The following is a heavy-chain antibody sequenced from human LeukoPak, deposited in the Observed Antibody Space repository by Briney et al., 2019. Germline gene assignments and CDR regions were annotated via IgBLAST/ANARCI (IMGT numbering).Heavy chain of an antibody. CDR1: GYTFTGYF. D-gene: IGHD3-10*01. J-gene: IGHJ6*03. V-gene: IGHV1-2*02. CDR3: ASHVQRNVGSYYYMDV. Sequence: ASVKVSCKASGYTFTGYFMHWVRQAPGQGLECMGWINSNSGDTNYAQKFQGRVTMTRDTSISTAYMELSRLRSDDTAVYYCASHVQRNVGSYYYMDVWGKGTTVTVSS. CDR2: INSNSGDT.